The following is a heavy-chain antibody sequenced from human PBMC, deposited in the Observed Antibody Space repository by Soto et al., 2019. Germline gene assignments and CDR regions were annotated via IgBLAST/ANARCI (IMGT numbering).Heavy chain of an antibody. CDR3: AIVRGVIGGFDI. D-gene: IGHD3-10*01. Sequence: ASVKVSCKASGYTFTGYYMHWVRQAPGQGLEWMGWINPNSGGTNYAEKFQGWVTMTRDTSISTAYMELSRLRSHATAVYYCAIVRGVIGGFDIWGQGTMVTVSS. CDR1: GYTFTGYY. CDR2: INPNSGGT. V-gene: IGHV1-2*04. J-gene: IGHJ3*02.